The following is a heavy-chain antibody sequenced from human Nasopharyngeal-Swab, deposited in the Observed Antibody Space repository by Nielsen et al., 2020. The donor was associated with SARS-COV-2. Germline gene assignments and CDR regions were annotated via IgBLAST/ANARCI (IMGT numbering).Heavy chain of an antibody. J-gene: IGHJ4*02. Sequence: SETLSLTFAVYGGSFRGSYWSWIRQPPGKGLEWIGEINHSGSTNYNPSLKSRVTISVDTSKNQFSLKLTSVTAADTAVYYCARFRVGGSYFDYWGQGTLVTVSS. CDR2: INHSGST. V-gene: IGHV4-34*01. CDR1: GGSFRGSY. D-gene: IGHD1-26*01. CDR3: ARFRVGGSYFDY.